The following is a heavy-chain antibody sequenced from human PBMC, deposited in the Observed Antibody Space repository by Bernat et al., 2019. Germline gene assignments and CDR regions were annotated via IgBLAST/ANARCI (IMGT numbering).Heavy chain of an antibody. Sequence: QVQLVQSGAEVKKPGASVKVSCKVSGYTLTELSMHWVRQAPGKGLEWMGGFDPEDGETIYAQKFQGRVTMTEDTSTDTVYMKLSSLGSEDTAVYYCATDLGVVAANQLDYWGQGTLVTVSS. CDR2: FDPEDGET. V-gene: IGHV1-24*01. J-gene: IGHJ4*02. CDR3: ATDLGVVAANQLDY. D-gene: IGHD2-15*01. CDR1: GYTLTELS.